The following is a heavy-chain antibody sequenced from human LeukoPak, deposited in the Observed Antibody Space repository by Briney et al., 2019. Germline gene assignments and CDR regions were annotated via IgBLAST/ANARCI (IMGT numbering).Heavy chain of an antibody. CDR2: IRYDGSNI. CDR1: GFTFSSYG. D-gene: IGHD2-8*01. Sequence: PGGSLRLSCAASGFTFSSYGMHWVRQAPGKGLEWVAFIRYDGSNIYYADSVKGRFTISRDNSKNTLYLQMNSLRAEDTAVYYCAKLTLNTNCTNGVCWNWFDPWGQGTLVTVSS. CDR3: AKLTLNTNCTNGVCWNWFDP. V-gene: IGHV3-30*02. J-gene: IGHJ5*02.